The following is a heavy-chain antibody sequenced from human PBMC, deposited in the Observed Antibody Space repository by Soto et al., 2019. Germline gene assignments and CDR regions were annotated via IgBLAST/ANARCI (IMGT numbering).Heavy chain of an antibody. J-gene: IGHJ5*02. D-gene: IGHD2-2*01. CDR1: GGSISSSNW. CDR3: VALGYCSSTSCSTWFDP. Sequence: PSETLSLTCAVSGGSISSSNWWSWVRQPPGKGLEWIGEIYHSGSTNYNPSLKSRVTISVDKSKNQFSLKLSSVTAADTAVYYCVALGYCSSTSCSTWFDPWGQGTLVTVS. CDR2: IYHSGST. V-gene: IGHV4-4*02.